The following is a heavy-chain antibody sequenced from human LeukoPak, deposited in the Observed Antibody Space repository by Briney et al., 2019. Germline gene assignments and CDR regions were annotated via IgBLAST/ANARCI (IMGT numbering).Heavy chain of an antibody. CDR1: GYTFTGYY. Sequence: GASVKVSCKASGYTFTGYYMHWVRQAPGQGLEWMGWINPNSGNTGYAQKFQGRVTMTRNTSISTAYMELSSLRSEDTAVYYCARVRIAAANWFDPWGQGTLVTVSS. V-gene: IGHV1-8*02. CDR2: INPNSGNT. CDR3: ARVRIAAANWFDP. J-gene: IGHJ5*02. D-gene: IGHD6-6*01.